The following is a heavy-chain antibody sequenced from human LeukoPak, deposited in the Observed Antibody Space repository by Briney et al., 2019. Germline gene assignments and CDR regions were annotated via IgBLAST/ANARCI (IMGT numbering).Heavy chain of an antibody. Sequence: GGSLRLSCAASGFTFSSYELNWVRQSPGKGLEWISYISSSGSTLYYADSVKGRFTISRDDAKNSLYLQMNSLRAEDTAVYYCAREVVPAAIYNWFDPWGQGTLVTVSS. V-gene: IGHV3-48*03. CDR2: ISSSGSTL. CDR3: AREVVPAAIYNWFDP. CDR1: GFTFSSYE. J-gene: IGHJ5*02. D-gene: IGHD2-2*01.